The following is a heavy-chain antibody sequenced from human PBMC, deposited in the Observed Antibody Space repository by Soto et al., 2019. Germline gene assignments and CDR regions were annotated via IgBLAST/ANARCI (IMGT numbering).Heavy chain of an antibody. Sequence: EVQLVESGGGLVQPGRSLRLSCAASGFTFDDYAMHWVRQAPGKGLEWVSGISWNSGSISYADSVKGRFTISRDNAKNSLYLQMNSLRAEDTALYYCAKDIANWNDVPYWGQGTLVTVSS. V-gene: IGHV3-9*01. CDR3: AKDIANWNDVPY. J-gene: IGHJ4*02. CDR2: ISWNSGSI. D-gene: IGHD1-1*01. CDR1: GFTFDDYA.